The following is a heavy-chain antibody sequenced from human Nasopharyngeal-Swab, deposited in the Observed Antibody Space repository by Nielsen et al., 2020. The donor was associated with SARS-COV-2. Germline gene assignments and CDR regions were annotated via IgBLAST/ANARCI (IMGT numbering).Heavy chain of an antibody. V-gene: IGHV3-48*01. CDR2: ISSSSSTI. CDR1: GFTFSSYS. CDR3: ARFGSGTPGYMDV. J-gene: IGHJ6*03. D-gene: IGHD3-10*01. Sequence: GESLKISCAASGFTFSSYSMNWVRQAPGKGLEWVSYISSSSSTIYYADSVKGRSTISRDNSKNTLYLQMNSLRAEDTAVYYCARFGSGTPGYMDVWGKGTTVTVSS.